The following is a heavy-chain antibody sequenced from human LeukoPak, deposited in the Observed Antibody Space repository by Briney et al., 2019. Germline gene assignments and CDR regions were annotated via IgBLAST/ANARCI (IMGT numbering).Heavy chain of an antibody. Sequence: PSETLSLTCTVSGGSISGYYWGWIRQPPGKGLEWIGYIYHSGSTNYNPSLKSRVTIAVATTKNQFSLKLSSVTAADTAVYYGARDSNDDYYYYYMDVWGKGTTVTVSS. J-gene: IGHJ6*03. CDR1: GGSISGYY. CDR3: ARDSNDDYYYYYMDV. CDR2: IYHSGST. V-gene: IGHV4-59*01. D-gene: IGHD2-8*01.